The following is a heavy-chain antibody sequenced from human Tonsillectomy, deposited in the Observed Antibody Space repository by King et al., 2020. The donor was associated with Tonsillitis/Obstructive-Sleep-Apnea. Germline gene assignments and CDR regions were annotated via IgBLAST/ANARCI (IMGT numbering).Heavy chain of an antibody. D-gene: IGHD3-16*01. V-gene: IGHV4-59*01. CDR3: AREGDDAFDI. CDR2: SDYSGST. J-gene: IGHJ3*02. Sequence: QLQESGPGLARPSETLSLTCTVSGGSISTYYWSWIRQPPGKGLEWIGYSDYSGSTNYNPSLKSRVTISVDTSKNQFSLKLSSVTAADTAVYYCAREGDDAFDIWGQGTTVTVSS. CDR1: GGSISTYY.